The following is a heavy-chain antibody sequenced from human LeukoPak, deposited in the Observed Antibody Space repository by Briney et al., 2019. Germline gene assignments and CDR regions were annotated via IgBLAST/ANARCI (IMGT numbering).Heavy chain of an antibody. CDR1: GFTFSNYA. V-gene: IGHV3-30-3*02. CDR2: ISHDGNSK. J-gene: IGHJ4*02. D-gene: IGHD2-15*01. Sequence: PGGSLRLSCAASGFTFSNYAIHWVRQAPGKGLEWVALISHDGNSKYYADSVKGRFTISRDNSRNTLYLQMNSLRAEDTAVYYCAKRGGCSGANCYFDYWGQGTLVTVSS. CDR3: AKRGGCSGANCYFDY.